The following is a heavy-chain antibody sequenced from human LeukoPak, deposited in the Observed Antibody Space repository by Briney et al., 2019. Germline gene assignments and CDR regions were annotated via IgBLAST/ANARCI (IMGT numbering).Heavy chain of an antibody. J-gene: IGHJ4*02. CDR2: IYYSGST. Sequence: SETLSLTCTVSGGSVGSSSYYWGWISQPPGKGLEWIGSIYYSGSTYYNPSLKSRVTISVDTSKNQFSLKLSSVTAADTAVYYCARGMLAQGYWGQGTLVTVSS. CDR3: ARGMLAQGY. CDR1: GGSVGSSSYY. D-gene: IGHD3-10*02. V-gene: IGHV4-39*07.